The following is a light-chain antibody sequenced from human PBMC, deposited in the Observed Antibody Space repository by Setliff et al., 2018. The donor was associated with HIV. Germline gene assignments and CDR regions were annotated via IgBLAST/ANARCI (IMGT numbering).Light chain of an antibody. J-gene: IGLJ1*01. CDR1: SSNIGKSY. V-gene: IGLV1-47*01. CDR2: RDN. CDR3: AIWDDSLSGYYV. Sequence: QSVLTQPPSASGTPGQRVIMSCSGSSSNIGKSYVYWYQQLPGTAPKLLIYRDNQRPSGVPDRFSGSKSGTSASLAISGLRSEDEADYYCAIWDDSLSGYYVFGTGTKVTVL.